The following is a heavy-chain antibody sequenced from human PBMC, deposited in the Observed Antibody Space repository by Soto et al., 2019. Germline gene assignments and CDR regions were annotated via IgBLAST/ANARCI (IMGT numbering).Heavy chain of an antibody. V-gene: IGHV4-30-4*01. D-gene: IGHD3-9*01. CDR3: ARLTQYYHFLIGYYKVFDY. CDR1: GGSISSGDYY. J-gene: IGHJ4*02. CDR2: IYYSGST. Sequence: PSETLSLTCTVSGGSISSGDYYWSWIRQPPGKGLEWIGYIYYSGSTYYNPSLKSRVTISVDTSKNQFSLKLSSVTAADTAVYYCARLTQYYHFLIGYYKVFDYWGQGSLVTVSS.